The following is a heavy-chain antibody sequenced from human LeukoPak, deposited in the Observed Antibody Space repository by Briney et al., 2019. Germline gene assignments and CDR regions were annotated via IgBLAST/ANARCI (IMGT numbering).Heavy chain of an antibody. J-gene: IGHJ4*02. CDR2: IKQDGDQK. D-gene: IGHD3-10*01. V-gene: IGHV3-7*01. Sequence: GGSLRLSCVASGFTSSRYWMSWVRQAPGKGLEWVANIKQDGDQKHYVDSVRGRFIISRDNAKNSLHLQMNRLRAEDTAVYYCARFAKGYGSGYIDYWGQGTLVTVSS. CDR3: ARFAKGYGSGYIDY. CDR1: GFTSSRYW.